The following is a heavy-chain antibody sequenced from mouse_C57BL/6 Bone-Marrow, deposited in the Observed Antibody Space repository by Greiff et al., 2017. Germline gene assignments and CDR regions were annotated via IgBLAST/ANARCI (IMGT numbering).Heavy chain of an antibody. CDR2: ISSGGDYI. D-gene: IGHD1-1*01. CDR3: TRASTVVEIDY. V-gene: IGHV5-9-1*02. CDR1: GFTFSSYA. J-gene: IGHJ2*01. Sequence: EVKVVESGEGLVKPGGSLKLSCAASGFTFSSYAMSWVRQTPAKRLEWVAYISSGGDYIYYADTVKGRFTISSDNARNTLYLQMSSLKSEDTAMYYCTRASTVVEIDYWGQGTTLTVSS.